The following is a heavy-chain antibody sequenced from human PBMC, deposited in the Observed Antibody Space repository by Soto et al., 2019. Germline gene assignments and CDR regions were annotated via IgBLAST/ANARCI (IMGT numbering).Heavy chain of an antibody. CDR2: ISYDGSNK. J-gene: IGHJ5*02. V-gene: IGHV3-30*18. Sequence: GGSLRLSCAASGFTFSSYGMHWVRQAPGKGLEWVAVISYDGSNKYYADSVKGRFTISRDNSKNTLYLQMNSLRAEDTAVYYCAKGPSPYNFEPNWFDPWGQGTLVTVSS. D-gene: IGHD1-20*01. CDR1: GFTFSSYG. CDR3: AKGPSPYNFEPNWFDP.